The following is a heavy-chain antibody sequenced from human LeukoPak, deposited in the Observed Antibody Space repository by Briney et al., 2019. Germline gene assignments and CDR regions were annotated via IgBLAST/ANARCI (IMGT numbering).Heavy chain of an antibody. CDR3: ARVPTTWLLPSYYYYMDV. D-gene: IGHD2-2*01. V-gene: IGHV3-7*01. CDR2: IKQDGSEK. J-gene: IGHJ6*03. Sequence: AGGSLRLSCAASGFTFSSYWMSWVRQAPGKGLEWVANIKQDGSEKYYVDSVKGRFTISRDNAKNSLYLQMNSLRAEDTAVYYCARVPTTWLLPSYYYYMDVWGKGTTVTVSS. CDR1: GFTFSSYW.